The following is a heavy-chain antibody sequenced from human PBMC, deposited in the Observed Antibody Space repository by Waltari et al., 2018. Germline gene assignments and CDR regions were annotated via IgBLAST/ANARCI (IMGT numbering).Heavy chain of an antibody. CDR2: IKEDGSAK. D-gene: IGHD2-8*02. CDR1: GFSFSSYW. Sequence: EVQLVESGGDLVQPGGSLRLSCTASGFSFSSYWMSWVRQAPGKGPEWVANIKEDGSAKYYVDSVKGRFTISRDNAKNSLYLQMNNLRVEETALYYCVGTPHWYYFDYWGPGTLVTVSS. V-gene: IGHV3-7*01. CDR3: VGTPHWYYFDY. J-gene: IGHJ4*02.